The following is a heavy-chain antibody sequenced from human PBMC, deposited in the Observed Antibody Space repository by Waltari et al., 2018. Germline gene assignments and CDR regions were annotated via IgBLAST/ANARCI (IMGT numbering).Heavy chain of an antibody. CDR1: GFTFSSYS. V-gene: IGHV3-21*01. CDR3: ARLAVDSGYDSHIDY. CDR2: ISSSSSYI. Sequence: EVQLVESGGGLVKPGGSLRLSCAASGFTFSSYSMNWVRQAPGKGLEWVSSISSSSSYIYYAESVKGRFTISRDNAKNSLYLQMNSLRAEDTAVYYCARLAVDSGYDSHIDYWGQGTLVTVSS. J-gene: IGHJ4*02. D-gene: IGHD5-12*01.